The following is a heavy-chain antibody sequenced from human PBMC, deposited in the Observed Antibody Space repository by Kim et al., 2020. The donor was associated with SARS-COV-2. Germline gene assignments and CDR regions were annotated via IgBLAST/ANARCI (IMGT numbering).Heavy chain of an antibody. D-gene: IGHD3-9*01. Sequence: GGSLRLSCAASGFTFSSYDMHWVRQAPGKGLEWVAIIWYDGSNKYYADSVKGRFTISRDNSKNTLYLYMNSLRAEDTAVYFCARGRFYDILTGYQAFPFYWGQGTLVTVSS. CDR2: IWYDGSNK. J-gene: IGHJ4*02. CDR1: GFTFSSYD. V-gene: IGHV3-33*08. CDR3: ARGRFYDILTGYQAFPFY.